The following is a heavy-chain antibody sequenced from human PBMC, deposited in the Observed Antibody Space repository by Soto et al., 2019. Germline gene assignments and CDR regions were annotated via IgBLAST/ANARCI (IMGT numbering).Heavy chain of an antibody. J-gene: IGHJ6*02. D-gene: IGHD3-10*01. CDR1: GGTFSSYA. CDR2: TIPIFGTA. V-gene: IGHV1-69*12. Sequence: QVQLVQSGAEVKKPGSSVKVSCKASGGTFSSYAISWVRQAPGQGLEWMGGTIPIFGTANYAQKFQGRVTITAHDTTXXAYMGLSSLRSEDTAVYYCAREGGSGNYRYYAMDVWGQGTTVTVSS. CDR3: AREGGSGNYRYYAMDV.